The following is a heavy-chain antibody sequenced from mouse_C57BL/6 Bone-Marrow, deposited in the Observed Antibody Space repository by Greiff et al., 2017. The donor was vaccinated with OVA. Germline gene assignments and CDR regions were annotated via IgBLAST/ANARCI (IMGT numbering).Heavy chain of an antibody. CDR1: GFSLTSYG. CDR3: AKQGSYGTFAY. J-gene: IGHJ3*01. V-gene: IGHV2-9*01. CDR2: IWGGGST. Sequence: VMLVESGPGLVAPSQSLSIPCTVSGFSLTSYGVDWVRQPPGKGLEWLGVIWGGGSTNYNSALMSRRSISKDNSKSHFFLKMNRLQTDDTAMYYCAKQGSYGTFAYWGQGTLVTVSA. D-gene: IGHD2-1*01.